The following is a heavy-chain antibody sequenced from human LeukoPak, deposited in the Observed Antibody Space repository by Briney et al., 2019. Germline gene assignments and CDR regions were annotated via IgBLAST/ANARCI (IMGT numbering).Heavy chain of an antibody. CDR2: IYYSGST. CDR3: ASGHYYGSGSYFGWFDP. Sequence: PPETLSLTCTVSGGSISSYYWSWIRQPPGKGLEWIGYIYYSGSTNYNPSLKSRVTISVDTSKNQFSLKLSSVTAADTAVYYCASGHYYGSGSYFGWFDPWGQGTLVTVSS. J-gene: IGHJ5*02. D-gene: IGHD3-10*01. CDR1: GGSISSYY. V-gene: IGHV4-59*08.